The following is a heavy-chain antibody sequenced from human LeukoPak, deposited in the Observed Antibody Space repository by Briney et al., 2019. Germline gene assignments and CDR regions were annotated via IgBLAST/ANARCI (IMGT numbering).Heavy chain of an antibody. J-gene: IGHJ6*02. Sequence: SLRLSCAASGFTFDDYAMHWVRQAPGKGLEWVSGISWNSGSIGYADSVKGRFTISRDNAKNSLYLQMNSLRAEDTALYYCAKDMGSGPTSGMDVWGQGTTVTVSS. CDR2: ISWNSGSI. CDR1: GFTFDDYA. CDR3: AKDMGSGPTSGMDV. D-gene: IGHD6-19*01. V-gene: IGHV3-9*01.